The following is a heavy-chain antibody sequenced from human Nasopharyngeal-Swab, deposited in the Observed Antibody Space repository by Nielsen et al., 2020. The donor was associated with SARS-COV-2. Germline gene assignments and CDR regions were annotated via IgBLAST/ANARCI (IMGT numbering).Heavy chain of an antibody. CDR1: GFTFSSYA. V-gene: IGHV3-23*01. Sequence: GESLKISCAASGFTFSSYAMSWVRQAPGKGLEWVSTISGSDGSAYYADSVKGRFIISRDNSRHTLCLQMNSLRAEDTAVYYCARIRTGAYFDYWGQGTLVTVSS. D-gene: IGHD1-14*01. CDR2: ISGSDGSA. CDR3: ARIRTGAYFDY. J-gene: IGHJ4*02.